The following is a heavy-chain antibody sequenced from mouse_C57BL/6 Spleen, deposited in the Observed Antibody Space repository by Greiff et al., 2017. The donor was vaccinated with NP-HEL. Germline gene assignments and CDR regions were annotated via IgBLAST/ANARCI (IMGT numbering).Heavy chain of an antibody. D-gene: IGHD1-1*01. CDR3: AREGLITTVVAPYYFDY. CDR1: GYTFTSYG. CDR2: IYPRSGNN. Sequence: QVQLQQSGAELARPGASVKLSCKASGYTFTSYGISWVKQRTGQGLEWIGEIYPRSGNNYYYEKFKGKATLTADKSSSTAYMELRSLTSDDSAVYFCAREGLITTVVAPYYFDYWGQGTTLTVSS. V-gene: IGHV1-81*01. J-gene: IGHJ2*01.